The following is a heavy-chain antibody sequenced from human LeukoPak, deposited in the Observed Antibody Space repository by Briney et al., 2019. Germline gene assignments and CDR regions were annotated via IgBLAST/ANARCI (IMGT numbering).Heavy chain of an antibody. CDR1: GGSISSCY. Sequence: SETLSLTCTVSGGSISSCYWSWIRQPAGKGLEWIGRIYTSGSTNYNPSLKSRVTMSVDTSKNQFSLKLSSVTAADTAVYYCARDLETYCGGDCYLYYFDYWGKGTLVTVSS. J-gene: IGHJ4*02. CDR3: ARDLETYCGGDCYLYYFDY. D-gene: IGHD2-21*02. CDR2: IYTSGST. V-gene: IGHV4-4*07.